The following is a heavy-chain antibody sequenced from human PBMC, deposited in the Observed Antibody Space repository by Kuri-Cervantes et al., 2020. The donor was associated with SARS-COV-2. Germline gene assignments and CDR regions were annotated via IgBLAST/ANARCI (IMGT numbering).Heavy chain of an antibody. CDR3: ARVYEYVRLAWGMDV. CDR2: ISYDGSDR. V-gene: IGHV3-30*03. CDR1: GFTFSNYG. J-gene: IGHJ6*02. Sequence: GESLKISCAASGFTFSNYGMHWVRQAPGKGLEWVAVISYDGSDRYYADSVKGRFTISRDNPKNTLYLQMNRLTIEDTAVYYCARVYEYVRLAWGMDVWGQGTTVTVSS. D-gene: IGHD2/OR15-2a*01.